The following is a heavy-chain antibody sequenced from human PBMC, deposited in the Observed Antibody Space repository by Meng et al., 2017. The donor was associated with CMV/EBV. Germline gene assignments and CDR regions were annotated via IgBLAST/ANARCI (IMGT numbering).Heavy chain of an antibody. CDR1: GGSISSYY. J-gene: IGHJ6*02. CDR3: ARGHDFWSGYLPSYYYGMDV. D-gene: IGHD3-3*01. V-gene: IGHV4-59*01. Sequence: SETLSLTCTVSGGSISSYYWSCIRQPPGKGLEWIGYIYYSGSTNYNPSLKSRVTISVDTSKNQFSLKLSSVTAADTAVYYCARGHDFWSGYLPSYYYGMDVWGQGTTVTVSS. CDR2: IYYSGST.